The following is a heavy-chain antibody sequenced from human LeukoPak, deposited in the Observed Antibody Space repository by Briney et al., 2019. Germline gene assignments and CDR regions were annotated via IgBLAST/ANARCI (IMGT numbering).Heavy chain of an antibody. CDR3: ARGTLKAAATDSDY. CDR2: INWNGGST. V-gene: IGHV3-20*04. Sequence: PGGSLRLSCAASGSTFDDYGMSWVRHAPGKGLEWVSGINWNGGSTGYADSVKGRFTISRDNAKNSLYLQMNSLRAEDTALYYCARGTLKAAATDSDYWGQGTLVTVSS. D-gene: IGHD6-13*01. CDR1: GSTFDDYG. J-gene: IGHJ4*02.